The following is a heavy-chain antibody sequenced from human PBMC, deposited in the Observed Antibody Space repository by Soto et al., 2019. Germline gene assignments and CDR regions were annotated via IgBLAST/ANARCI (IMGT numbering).Heavy chain of an antibody. Sequence: EVQLVESGGGLAKPGGSLRLSCAASGFAFSTYSMDWVRLAPGKGLEWVSFISSSSTYIHYAESVKDRFIISRDNAEXXXXXXXXXXXXXXXXXXXXXXXXAHCSSPNCYSDHWGQGVLVTVSS. CDR1: GFAFSTYS. J-gene: IGHJ4*02. CDR3: XXXXAHCSSPNCYSDH. D-gene: IGHD2-2*01. CDR2: ISSSSTYI. V-gene: IGHV3-21*01.